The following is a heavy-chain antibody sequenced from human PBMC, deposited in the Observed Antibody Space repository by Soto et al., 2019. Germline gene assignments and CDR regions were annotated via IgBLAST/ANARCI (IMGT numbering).Heavy chain of an antibody. D-gene: IGHD3-22*01. V-gene: IGHV3-23*01. CDR2: ISGSGGST. CDR3: AKDQYYDSSGSYLELDY. CDR1: GFTFSSYA. J-gene: IGHJ4*02. Sequence: GGSLRLSCAASGFTFSSYAMSWVRQAPGKGLEWVSAISGSGGSTYYADSVKGRFTISRDNSKNTLYLQMNSLRAEDTAVYYCAKDQYYDSSGSYLELDYWGQGTLVTVSS.